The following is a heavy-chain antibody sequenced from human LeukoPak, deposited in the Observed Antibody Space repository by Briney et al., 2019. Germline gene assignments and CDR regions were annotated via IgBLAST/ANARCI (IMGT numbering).Heavy chain of an antibody. CDR2: IYTSGST. J-gene: IGHJ2*01. CDR3: ARVGVVPAAMRANWYFDL. V-gene: IGHV4-61*02. D-gene: IGHD2-2*01. Sequence: PSETLSLTCTVSGGSISSGSYYWSWIRQPAGKGLEWIGRIYTSGSTNYNPSLKSRVTISVDTSKNQFSLKLSSVTAADTAVYYCARVGVVPAAMRANWYFDLWGRGTLVTVSS. CDR1: GGSISSGSYY.